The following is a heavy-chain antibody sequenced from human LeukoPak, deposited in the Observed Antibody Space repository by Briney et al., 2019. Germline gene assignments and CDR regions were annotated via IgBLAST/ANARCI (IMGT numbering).Heavy chain of an antibody. D-gene: IGHD6-13*01. CDR2: ISYDGSNK. J-gene: IGHJ4*02. Sequence: GRSLRLSCAASGFTFSSYGMHWVRQAPGKGLEWVAVISYDGSNKYYADSVKGRFTISRDNSKNTLYLQMNSLRAEDTAVYYCAKTKNRFRQQLDYWGQGTLVTVSS. V-gene: IGHV3-30*18. CDR1: GFTFSSYG. CDR3: AKTKNRFRQQLDY.